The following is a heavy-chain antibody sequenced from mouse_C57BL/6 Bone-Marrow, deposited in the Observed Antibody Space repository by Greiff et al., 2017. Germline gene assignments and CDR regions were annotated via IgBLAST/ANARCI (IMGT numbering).Heavy chain of an antibody. V-gene: IGHV5-4*01. D-gene: IGHD2-12*01. CDR2: ISDGGSYT. CDR3: ARLRRPRSYFDY. CDR1: GFTFSSYA. J-gene: IGHJ2*01. Sequence: EVQGVESGGGLVKPGGSLKLSCAASGFTFSSYAMSWVRQTPDKRLEWVATISDGGSYTYYPDNVKGRFTISRDNAKNNLYLQMSHLKSEDTAMYYCARLRRPRSYFDYWGQGTTLTVSS.